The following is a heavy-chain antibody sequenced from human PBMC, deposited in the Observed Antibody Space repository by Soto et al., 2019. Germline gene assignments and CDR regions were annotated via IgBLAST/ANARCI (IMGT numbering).Heavy chain of an antibody. V-gene: IGHV4-39*01. CDR3: ARRANYDGSGYYRRYYFDY. D-gene: IGHD3-22*01. CDR1: GGSISSSTYY. J-gene: IGHJ4*02. CDR2: IFYSGST. Sequence: SETLSLTCTVSGGSISSSTYYWGWIRQPPGRGLEWIGSIFYSGSTYYNPSLKSRVTISVDTSKNQFSLKLSSVTAADTAVYYCARRANYDGSGYYRRYYFDYWGQGTLVTVSS.